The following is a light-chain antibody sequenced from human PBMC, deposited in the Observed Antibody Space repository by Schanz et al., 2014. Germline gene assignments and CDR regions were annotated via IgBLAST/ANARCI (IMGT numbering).Light chain of an antibody. J-gene: IGKJ1*01. CDR3: QQYNNWPLA. V-gene: IGKV3-15*01. CDR1: QSVGRY. Sequence: EIVLTQSPATLSLSPGERATLSCRASQSVGRYLAWYQQKPGQAPRLLIYGASTRATGIPARFSGSGSGTEFTLTISSLQSEDFAVYYCQQYNNWPLAFGQGTKVEIK. CDR2: GAS.